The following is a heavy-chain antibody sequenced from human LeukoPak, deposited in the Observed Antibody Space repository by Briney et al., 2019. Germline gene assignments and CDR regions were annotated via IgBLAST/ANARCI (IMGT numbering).Heavy chain of an antibody. Sequence: GGSLRLSCADSGFTFSRYWMSWVREAPGKGLEWVANIKQDGSEKYYVDSVKGRFTISRDNAKNSLYLQVNSLRAEDTAVYYCARAHYYDSSGYYYYYYGMDVWGQGTTVTVSS. CDR2: IKQDGSEK. CDR1: GFTFSRYW. J-gene: IGHJ6*02. CDR3: ARAHYYDSSGYYYYYYGMDV. D-gene: IGHD3-22*01. V-gene: IGHV3-7*01.